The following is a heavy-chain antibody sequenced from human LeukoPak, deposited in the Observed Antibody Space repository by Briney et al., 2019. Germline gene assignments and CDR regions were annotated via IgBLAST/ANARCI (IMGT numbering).Heavy chain of an antibody. J-gene: IGHJ4*02. CDR3: AKDTRLYSGSGSYFHDF. Sequence: GGSLRLSCAASGFTVSDNYMSWVRQAPGKGLEWVSIIYSGGSTYYADSVKGRFTIFRDNSKNTLFLQMNSLRAEDTAVYYCAKDTRLYSGSGSYFHDFWGQGTLGTGSS. D-gene: IGHD3-10*01. V-gene: IGHV3-53*01. CDR1: GFTVSDNY. CDR2: IYSGGST.